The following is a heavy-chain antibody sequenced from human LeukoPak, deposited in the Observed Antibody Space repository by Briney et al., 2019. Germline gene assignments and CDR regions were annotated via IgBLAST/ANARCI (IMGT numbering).Heavy chain of an antibody. CDR2: ISYDGSNK. D-gene: IGHD5-24*01. CDR3: AKGEATCDY. Sequence: GGSLRLSCAASGFTFSDYYMSWIRQAPGKGLEWVAVISYDGSNKYYADSVKGRFTISRDNSKNTLYLQMNSLRAEDTAVYYCAKGEATCDYWGQGTLVTVSS. V-gene: IGHV3-30*18. J-gene: IGHJ4*02. CDR1: GFTFSDYY.